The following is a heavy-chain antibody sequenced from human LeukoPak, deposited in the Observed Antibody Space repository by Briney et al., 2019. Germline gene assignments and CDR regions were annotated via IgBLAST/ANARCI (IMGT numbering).Heavy chain of an antibody. V-gene: IGHV3-23*01. J-gene: IGHJ6*04. CDR2: ITGSAADT. CDR3: AKPTVGSGSHYGLDV. CDR1: GFTFSNYA. Sequence: GGSLRHSCAASGFTFSNYAMSWVRQAPGKRLEWVSAITGSAADTYSADSVKGRFTISRDNSRNTLYLQMNSLRAEDTAVYYCAKPTVGSGSHYGLDVWGKGTTVTVSS. D-gene: IGHD3-10*01.